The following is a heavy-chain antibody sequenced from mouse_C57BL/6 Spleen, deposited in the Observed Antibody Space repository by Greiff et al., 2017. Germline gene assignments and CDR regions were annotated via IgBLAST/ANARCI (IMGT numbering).Heavy chain of an antibody. J-gene: IGHJ4*01. D-gene: IGHD1-1*01. CDR3: ARKDYYGSSYILGY. CDR1: GFTFSDYG. Sequence: EVQVVESGGGLVKPGGSLKLSCAASGFTFSDYGMHWVRQAPEKGLEWVAYISSGSSTIYYADTVKGRFTISRDNAKNTLFLQMNSLRSEDTAMYYCARKDYYGSSYILGYWGQGTSVTVSS. V-gene: IGHV5-17*01. CDR2: ISSGSSTI.